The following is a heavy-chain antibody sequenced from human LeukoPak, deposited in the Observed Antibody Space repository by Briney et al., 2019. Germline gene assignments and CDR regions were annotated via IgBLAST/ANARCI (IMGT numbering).Heavy chain of an antibody. CDR2: INHSGST. CDR1: GGSINNGGYY. Sequence: PSETLSLTCTVSGGSINNGGYYWSWIRQPPGKGLEWIGEINHSGSTNYNPSLKSRVTISVDTSKNQFSLKLSSVTAADTAVYYCASDGIAAAGSLGWGQGTLVTVSS. V-gene: IGHV4-39*07. J-gene: IGHJ4*02. D-gene: IGHD6-13*01. CDR3: ASDGIAAAGSLG.